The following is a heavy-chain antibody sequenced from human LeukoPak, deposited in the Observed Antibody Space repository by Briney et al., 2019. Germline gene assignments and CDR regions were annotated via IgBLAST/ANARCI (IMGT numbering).Heavy chain of an antibody. J-gene: IGHJ4*02. CDR3: ARVGYSNSYDY. Sequence: ASVKVSCKASGYTFTSYDINWVRQATGQGLEWMGWMNPNTGNAGYAQKFQDRVTITWDASVSTAYMDLSSLRSEDTAVYYCARVGYSNSYDYWGQGTLVTVSS. D-gene: IGHD4-11*01. CDR1: GYTFTSYD. V-gene: IGHV1-8*01. CDR2: MNPNTGNA.